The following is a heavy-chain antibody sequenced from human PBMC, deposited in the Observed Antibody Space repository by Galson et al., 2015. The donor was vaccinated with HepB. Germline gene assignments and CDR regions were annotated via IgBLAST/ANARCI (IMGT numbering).Heavy chain of an antibody. CDR2: IDPSGSYT. D-gene: IGHD6-6*01. J-gene: IGHJ6*02. Sequence: QSGAEVKKPGESLRISCKGSGYSFTSYWISWVRQMPGKGLEWMGRIDPSGSYTNYSPSFQGHVTISADKSISTAYLQWSSLKASDTAMYYGARGQYSSSPSDYYYYGMDVWGQGTTVTVSS. CDR3: ARGQYSSSPSDYYYYGMDV. V-gene: IGHV5-10-1*01. CDR1: GYSFTSYW.